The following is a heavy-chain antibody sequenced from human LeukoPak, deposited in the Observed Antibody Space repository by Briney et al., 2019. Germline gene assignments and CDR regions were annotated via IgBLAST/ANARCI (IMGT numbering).Heavy chain of an antibody. CDR1: GYSFTSYL. CDR3: ARMYYYDSSGIPGAFDI. V-gene: IGHV5-51*01. D-gene: IGHD3-22*01. J-gene: IGHJ3*02. CDR2: IYPGDSDT. Sequence: KPGESLKISCKGSGYSFTSYLIGWVRQMPGKGLEWMGIIYPGDSDTRYSPSFQGQVTISADKSISTAYLQWSSLKASDTAMYYCARMYYYDSSGIPGAFDIWGQGTLVTVSS.